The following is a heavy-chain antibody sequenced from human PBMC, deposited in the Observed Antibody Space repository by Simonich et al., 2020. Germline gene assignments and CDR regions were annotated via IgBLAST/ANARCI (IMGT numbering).Heavy chain of an antibody. CDR2: ISYYENNK. D-gene: IGHD2-21*02. CDR3: ARDGERYCGGDCYSYFDY. Sequence: QVQLVESGGGVVQPGRSLRLSCAASGFTFSSYAMHWVRQAPGKGLEWVAVISYYENNKYYADSVKGRFTISRDNSKYTLYLQMNSLRAEDTAVYYCARDGERYCGGDCYSYFDYWGQGTLVTVSS. J-gene: IGHJ4*02. V-gene: IGHV3-30*07. CDR1: GFTFSSYA.